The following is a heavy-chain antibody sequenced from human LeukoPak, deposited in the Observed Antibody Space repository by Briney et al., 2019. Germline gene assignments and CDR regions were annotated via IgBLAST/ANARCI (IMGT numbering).Heavy chain of an antibody. CDR3: ARGEMATINRPEGFDY. CDR2: INPSGGST. CDR1: GYTFTSYS. J-gene: IGHJ4*02. V-gene: IGHV1-46*01. D-gene: IGHD5-24*01. Sequence: ASVKVSCKASGYTFTSYSMYWVRQAPGQGLEWMGVINPSGGSTTYAQKFQGRVTVTRDTSTSTVYMELSSLRSEDTAVYYCARGEMATINRPEGFDYWGQGTLVTVSS.